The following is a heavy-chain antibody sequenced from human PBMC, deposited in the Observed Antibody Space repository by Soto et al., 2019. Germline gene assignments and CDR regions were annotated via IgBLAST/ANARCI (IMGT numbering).Heavy chain of an antibody. J-gene: IGHJ6*02. Sequence: EVQLVESGGGLVQPGGSLRLSCSASGLTVSDNYMSWVRQAPGKGLEWVSILRAGGNTYYTDSVKGRFTISRDNSKNTXYLQMNSLRAEDTAVYYCARASGGDILGYYYGMDVWGQGTTVTVSS. D-gene: IGHD5-12*01. CDR1: GLTVSDNY. CDR2: LRAGGNT. V-gene: IGHV3-66*01. CDR3: ARASGGDILGYYYGMDV.